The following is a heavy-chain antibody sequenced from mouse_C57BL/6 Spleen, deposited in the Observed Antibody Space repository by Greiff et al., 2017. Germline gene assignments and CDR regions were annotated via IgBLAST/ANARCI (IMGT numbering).Heavy chain of an antibody. J-gene: IGHJ1*03. CDR3: ARRRIYYGYDGWYFDV. V-gene: IGHV1-9*01. CDR1: GYTFTGYW. D-gene: IGHD2-2*01. CDR2: ILPGSGST. Sequence: VQLQQSGAELMKPGASVKLSCKATGYTFTGYWIEWVKQRPGHGLEWIGEILPGSGSTNYNEKFKGKATFTADTSSNTAYMQLSSLTTEDSAIYYCARRRIYYGYDGWYFDVWGTGTTVTVSS.